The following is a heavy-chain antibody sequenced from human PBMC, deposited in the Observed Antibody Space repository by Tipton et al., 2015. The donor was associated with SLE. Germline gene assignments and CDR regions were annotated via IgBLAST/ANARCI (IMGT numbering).Heavy chain of an antibody. Sequence: TLSLTCTVSGGSISSSTYYWGWIRQAPGKGLEWIGSIYYSGNTYYNPSLKTRVAISVDTSKSQLSLRLRSVTASDTAVYYCARGPRDYWGQGNLVTVSS. J-gene: IGHJ4*02. CDR2: IYYSGNT. CDR1: GGSISSSTYY. V-gene: IGHV4-39*02. CDR3: ARGPRDY.